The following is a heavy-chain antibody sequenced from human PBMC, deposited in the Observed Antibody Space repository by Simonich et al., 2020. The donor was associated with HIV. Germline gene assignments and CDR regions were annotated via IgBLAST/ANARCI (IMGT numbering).Heavy chain of an antibody. Sequence: VQLQQWGSGLLKPSENLSLTCAGYGGSFSGYYWSGLRQPPGKGLGWIGEIIHSGITNYKSSLNGRATISVDKSKNQCSLKLSSVTAADTAIYYCARRDRELILYFDYWGQGNLVTVSS. D-gene: IGHD3-3*01. CDR2: IIHSGIT. V-gene: IGHV4-34*12. J-gene: IGHJ4*02. CDR3: ARRDRELILYFDY. CDR1: GGSFSGYY.